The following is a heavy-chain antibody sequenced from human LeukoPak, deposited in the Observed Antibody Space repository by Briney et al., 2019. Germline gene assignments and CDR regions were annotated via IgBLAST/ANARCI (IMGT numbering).Heavy chain of an antibody. CDR3: ARDAGITGTTDLDY. J-gene: IGHJ4*02. V-gene: IGHV3-21*01. CDR1: GFTFSSYS. D-gene: IGHD1-7*01. CDR2: ISSSSSYI. Sequence: SGGSLRLSCAASGFTFSSYSMNWVRQAPGKGLEWVSSISSSSSYIYYADSVKGRFTISRDNAKNSLYLQMNSLRAEDTAVYYCARDAGITGTTDLDYWGQGTLVTVSS.